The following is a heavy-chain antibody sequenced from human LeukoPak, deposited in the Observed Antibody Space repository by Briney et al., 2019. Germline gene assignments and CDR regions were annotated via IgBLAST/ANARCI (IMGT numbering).Heavy chain of an antibody. V-gene: IGHV3-21*01. J-gene: IGHJ3*02. CDR1: GFTFSSYS. CDR3: TRERGPHRWELHI. D-gene: IGHD1-26*01. CDR2: ITSRGDI. Sequence: GGSLRLSCAASGFTFSSYSMSWVRQAPGKGLEWVSSITSRGDIFYADSVKGRFSVSRDDAESSLYLQMNSLRAEDTALYYCTRERGPHRWELHIWGQGTMVTVSS.